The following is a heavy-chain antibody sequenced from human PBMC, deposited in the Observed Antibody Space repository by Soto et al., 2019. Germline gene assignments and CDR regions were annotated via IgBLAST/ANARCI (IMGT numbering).Heavy chain of an antibody. CDR3: ARLSFYYGVDV. V-gene: IGHV4-4*02. CDR1: GGSISSANW. CDR2: IYHGGST. J-gene: IGHJ6*02. Sequence: SETLSLTCAVSGGSISSANWWTWVRQPPGKGLEWIGEIYHGGSTSYNPSLKSRVTLSLDKFKNHFSLNLTSVTAADTAVYYCARLSFYYGVDVWGQGTTVTVSS.